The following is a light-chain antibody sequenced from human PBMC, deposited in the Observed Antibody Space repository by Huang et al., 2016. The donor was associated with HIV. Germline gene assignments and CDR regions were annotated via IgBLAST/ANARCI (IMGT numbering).Light chain of an antibody. CDR3: QHYSTHLYT. Sequence: DIQMTQSPSTLSTSVGDRVNITCRASQNISNWLAWYQLRPGQAPKLLIYRSSTFATGVPSRFSGSGSGTDFTLSISSLQPDDFASYFCQHYSTHLYTFGQGTRL. J-gene: IGKJ2*01. CDR1: QNISNW. CDR2: RSS. V-gene: IGKV1-5*03.